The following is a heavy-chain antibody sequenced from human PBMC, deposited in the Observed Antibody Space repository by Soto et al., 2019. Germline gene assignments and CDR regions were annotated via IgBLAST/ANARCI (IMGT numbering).Heavy chain of an antibody. J-gene: IGHJ4*02. Sequence: EVQLVESGGGLVQPGGSLRLSCAACGFTFSSNWMTWVRQAPGKGLEWVANIKQDGSEKYYVDSVKGRFTISRDNAKNSLYLQMNSLRVEDTAVYHCARGDNHDYWGQGTLVTVSS. CDR1: GFTFSSNW. CDR3: ARGDNHDY. D-gene: IGHD1-1*01. CDR2: IKQDGSEK. V-gene: IGHV3-7*01.